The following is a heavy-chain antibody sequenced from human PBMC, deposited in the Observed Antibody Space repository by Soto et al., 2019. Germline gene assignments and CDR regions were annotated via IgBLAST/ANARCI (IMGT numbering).Heavy chain of an antibody. Sequence: GGSLRLSCAASGFTFSSYLMSWVCQAPGKGLEWVANIKQDGSEKYYVDSVKGRFTISRDNAKNSLYLQMNSLRAEDTAVYYCARNRYYYYMDVWGKGTTVTVSS. V-gene: IGHV3-7*01. CDR2: IKQDGSEK. J-gene: IGHJ6*03. CDR1: GFTFSSYL. CDR3: ARNRYYYYMDV.